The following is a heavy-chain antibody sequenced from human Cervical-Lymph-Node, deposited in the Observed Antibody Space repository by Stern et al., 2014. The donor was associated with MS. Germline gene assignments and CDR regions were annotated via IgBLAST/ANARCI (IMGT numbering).Heavy chain of an antibody. V-gene: IGHV4-31*03. CDR2: ISYSGST. Sequence: QVQLQESGPGLVKPSQTLSLTCTVYGGSISSGGYYCSWFRQHPGKGLEWIGDISYSGSTYYNPSLKSRVTISVDTSKNQFSLKRSSVTAADTAVYYCARVSYDFWSGYYTVDYWGQGTLVTVSS. CDR1: GGSISSGGYY. J-gene: IGHJ4*02. D-gene: IGHD3-3*01. CDR3: ARVSYDFWSGYYTVDY.